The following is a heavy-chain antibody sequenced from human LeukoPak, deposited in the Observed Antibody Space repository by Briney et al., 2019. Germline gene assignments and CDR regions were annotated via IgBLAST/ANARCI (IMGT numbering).Heavy chain of an antibody. J-gene: IGHJ6*02. D-gene: IGHD5-18*01. V-gene: IGHV1-69*13. CDR1: GYTFTSYA. CDR2: IIPIFGTA. Sequence: SVKVSCKASGYTFTSYAMNWVRQAPGQGLEWMGGIIPIFGTANYAQKFQGRVTITADESTSTAYMELSSLRSEDTAVYYCAREEDTAMVTYYYGMDVWGQGTTVTVSS. CDR3: AREEDTAMVTYYYGMDV.